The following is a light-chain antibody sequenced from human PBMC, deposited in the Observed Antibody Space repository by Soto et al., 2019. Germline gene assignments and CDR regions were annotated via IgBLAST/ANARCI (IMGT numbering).Light chain of an antibody. Sequence: QSVLTQPPSASGTPGQRVTISCSGSSSNIGSNTVNWYQQLPGTAPKLLIYSNNQRPSGVPDRFSGSKSGTSASLAISGHQSEDEADYYCAAWDDSLNGEVFGGGTQLTVL. CDR3: AAWDDSLNGEV. V-gene: IGLV1-44*01. CDR1: SSNIGSNT. CDR2: SNN. J-gene: IGLJ2*01.